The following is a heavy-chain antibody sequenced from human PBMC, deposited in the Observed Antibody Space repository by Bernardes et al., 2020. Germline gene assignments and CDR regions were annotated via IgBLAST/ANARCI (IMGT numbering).Heavy chain of an antibody. Sequence: ASVKVSCKASGYTFTSYYMHWVRQAPGQGLEWMGIINPSGGSTSYAQKFQGRVTMTRDTSTSTVYMELSSLRSEDTAVYYCARDLKSKYYDYIWGSPGDYYYGMDVWGKGTTVTVSS. J-gene: IGHJ6*04. D-gene: IGHD3-16*01. CDR3: ARDLKSKYYDYIWGSPGDYYYGMDV. V-gene: IGHV1-46*01. CDR1: GYTFTSYY. CDR2: INPSGGST.